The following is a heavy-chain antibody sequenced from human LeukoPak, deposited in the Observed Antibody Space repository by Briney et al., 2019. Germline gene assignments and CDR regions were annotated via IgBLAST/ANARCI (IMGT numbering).Heavy chain of an antibody. Sequence: GGSLRLSCAASGFTFSSYAMSWVRQAPGKGLEWVSAIIGSGGSTYYADSVKGRFTISRDNSKNTLYLQMNSLRAEDTAAYYCAKMADLVVPAATPFDYWGQGTLVTVSS. D-gene: IGHD2-2*01. CDR2: IIGSGGST. CDR3: AKMADLVVPAATPFDY. J-gene: IGHJ4*02. CDR1: GFTFSSYA. V-gene: IGHV3-23*01.